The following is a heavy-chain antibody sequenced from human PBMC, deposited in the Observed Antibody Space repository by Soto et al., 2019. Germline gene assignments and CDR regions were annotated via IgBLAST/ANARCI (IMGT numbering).Heavy chain of an antibody. CDR1: GGSISGYY. J-gene: IGHJ4*02. Sequence: QVQLQESGPGLVKPSETLALTCTVSGGSISGYYWSWIRQPPGKGLECIGYIYYTGSTSYNPSLKSLVPLSIDPSTNQFSLSKTQFSLKLRSLTAADTAIYYCARLTDWGSSFDYWGQGTLVTVSS. CDR2: IYYTGST. V-gene: IGHV4-59*08. D-gene: IGHD3-16*01. CDR3: ARLTDWGSSFDY.